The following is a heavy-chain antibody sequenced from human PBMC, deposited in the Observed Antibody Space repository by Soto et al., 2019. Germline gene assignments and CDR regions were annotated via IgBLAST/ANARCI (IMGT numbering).Heavy chain of an antibody. CDR1: GGSFSGYS. V-gene: IGHV4-34*01. CDR3: ARSVFP. Sequence: SETLSLTCAVYGGSFSGYSWTWIRQPPGTGLEWIREINHSESTNYNPSLKSRVTISVDTSKNQISLKLTTMTAADTTAYYCARSVFPWGRGALVTVSS. J-gene: IGHJ5*02. CDR2: INHSEST.